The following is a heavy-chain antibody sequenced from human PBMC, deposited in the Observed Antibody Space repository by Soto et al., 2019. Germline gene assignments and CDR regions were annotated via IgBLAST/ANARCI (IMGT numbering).Heavy chain of an antibody. CDR3: AIRPGYCSGGSCRPGAFDI. CDR2: IYTSGST. D-gene: IGHD2-15*01. V-gene: IGHV4-4*07. CDR1: GGSISSYY. J-gene: IGHJ3*02. Sequence: QVQLQESGPGLVKPSETLSLTCTVSGGSISSYYWSWIRQPAGKGLEWIWLIYTSGSTNYTPSLQSRVTMPVDTSKHQFSLELSSVTAADTAVYYCAIRPGYCSGGSCRPGAFDIWGQGTMVTVSS.